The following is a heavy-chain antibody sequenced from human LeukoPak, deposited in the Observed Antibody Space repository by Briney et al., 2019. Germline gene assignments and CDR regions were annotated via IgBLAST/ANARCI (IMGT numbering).Heavy chain of an antibody. CDR1: GLNFPSAW. CDR3: ARRYGDYVGSFEY. V-gene: IGHV3-21*01. D-gene: IGHD4-17*01. J-gene: IGHJ4*02. Sequence: GGSLRLSCAVSGLNFPSAWMNWVRQAPGKGLEWVSSISTSSSYIYYADSAKGRFTISRDNAKNSLYLQMNSLRADDTAVYYCARRYGDYVGSFEYWGQGTLVTVSS. CDR2: ISTSSSYI.